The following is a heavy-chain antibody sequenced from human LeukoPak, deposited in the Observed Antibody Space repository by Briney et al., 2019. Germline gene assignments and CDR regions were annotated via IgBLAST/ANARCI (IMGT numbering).Heavy chain of an antibody. J-gene: IGHJ5*02. D-gene: IGHD5/OR15-5a*01. CDR1: GGSFSGYY. Sequence: SETLSLTCAVYGGSFSGYYWSWIRQPPGKGLEWIGEINHSGSTNYHPSLKSRVTISVDTSKNQFSLKLSSVTAADTAVYYCARGSGYSVATSGRDNWFDPWGQGTLVTVSS. V-gene: IGHV4-34*01. CDR3: ARGSGYSVATSGRDNWFDP. CDR2: INHSGST.